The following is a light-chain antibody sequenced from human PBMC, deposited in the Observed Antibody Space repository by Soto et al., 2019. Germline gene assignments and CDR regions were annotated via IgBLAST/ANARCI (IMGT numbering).Light chain of an antibody. J-gene: IGLJ3*02. CDR3: SSYTTRSTFA. CDR1: SSDVGGYNR. Sequence: QSVLTQPPSVSGSPGQSVTISCTGTSSDVGGYNRVSWYQQPPGTAPKLLIYEVTNRPSGVPDRFSGSKSDNTASLTISGLQAEDEADYYCSSYTTRSTFAFGGGTKLTVL. V-gene: IGLV2-18*02. CDR2: EVT.